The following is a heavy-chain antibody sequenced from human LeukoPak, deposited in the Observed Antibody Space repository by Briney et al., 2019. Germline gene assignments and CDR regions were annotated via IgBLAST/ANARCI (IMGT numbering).Heavy chain of an antibody. CDR2: FYVGGST. CDR3: ARGDGYNYFDY. D-gene: IGHD5-24*01. CDR1: GFTVSSHY. V-gene: IGHV3-66*01. J-gene: IGHJ4*02. Sequence: PGGSLRLSCAASGFTVSSHYMSWVRQAPGKGLEWVSVFYVGGSTYYADSVKGRFTISRDHSKNTLYLQMDSLKAEDTAVYYCARGDGYNYFDYWGQGTLVTVSS.